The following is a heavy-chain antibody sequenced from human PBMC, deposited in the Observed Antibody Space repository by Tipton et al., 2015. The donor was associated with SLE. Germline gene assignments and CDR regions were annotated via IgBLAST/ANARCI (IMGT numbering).Heavy chain of an antibody. V-gene: IGHV4-59*01. CDR1: GGDISRYF. J-gene: IGHJ4*02. CDR2: IYYSGST. Sequence: LRLSCTVCGGDISRYFWSWIRQPPGKGLEWIGYIYYSGSTNYNPSLKSRVTISVDTSKNQFSLKLSSVTAADTAVYYCAITGTTEYWGQGTLVTVSS. D-gene: IGHD1-7*01. CDR3: AITGTTEY.